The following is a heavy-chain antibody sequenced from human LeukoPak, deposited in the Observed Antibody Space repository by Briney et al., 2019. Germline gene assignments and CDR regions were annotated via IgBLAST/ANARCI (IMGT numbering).Heavy chain of an antibody. CDR1: GGSISSGGYY. CDR2: IYYSGST. CDR3: ARYASSGYYCH. V-gene: IGHV4-31*03. J-gene: IGHJ4*02. D-gene: IGHD3-22*01. Sequence: SQTLSLTCTVSGGSISSGGYYWSWIRQHAGKGLEWIGYIYYSGSTYYNPSLKSRVTISVDTSKNQFSLKLSSVTAADTAVYYCARYASSGYYCHWGQGTLVTVSS.